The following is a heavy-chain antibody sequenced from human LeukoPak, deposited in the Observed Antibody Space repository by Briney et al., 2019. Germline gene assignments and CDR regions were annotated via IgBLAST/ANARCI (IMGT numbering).Heavy chain of an antibody. CDR3: VKVAAGLLGS. CDR2: INPDSSDT. CDR1: GYTFTSYG. Sequence: ASVKVSCKASGYTFTSYGISWVRQAPGQGLEWMAWINPDSSDTKYAQKFEGRVTVTTDTSISTAYMELSRLRSDDTAVYYCVKVAAGLLGSWGQGTLVTVSS. D-gene: IGHD6-13*01. J-gene: IGHJ4*02. V-gene: IGHV1-2*02.